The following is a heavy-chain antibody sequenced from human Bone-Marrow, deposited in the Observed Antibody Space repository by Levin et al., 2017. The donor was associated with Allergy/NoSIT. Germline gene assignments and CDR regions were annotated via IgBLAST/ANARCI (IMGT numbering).Heavy chain of an antibody. CDR2: IWYDGSNK. Sequence: LSLTCAASGFTFSSYGMHWVRQAPGKGLEWVAVIWYDGSNKYYADSVKGRFTISRDNSKNTLYLQMNSLRAEDTAVYYCASSAAGPRGGYFDYWGQGTLVTVSS. D-gene: IGHD6-13*01. V-gene: IGHV3-33*01. J-gene: IGHJ4*02. CDR1: GFTFSSYG. CDR3: ASSAAGPRGGYFDY.